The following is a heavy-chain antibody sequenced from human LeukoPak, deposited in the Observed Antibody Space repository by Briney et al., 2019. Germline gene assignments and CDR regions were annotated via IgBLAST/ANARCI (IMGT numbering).Heavy chain of an antibody. CDR3: ARDTVVVPRGDAFDL. V-gene: IGHV3-7*04. J-gene: IGHJ3*01. CDR1: GFTFSRYL. D-gene: IGHD2-2*01. Sequence: GGSLRLSCAASGFTFSRYLMAWVRQVPGKRLEWVANIKYDGIEKYHVDSVKGRFTISRDNAKNSLFLQMNTLRAEDTGVYYCARDTVVVPRGDAFDLWGQGTMVSVSS. CDR2: IKYDGIEK.